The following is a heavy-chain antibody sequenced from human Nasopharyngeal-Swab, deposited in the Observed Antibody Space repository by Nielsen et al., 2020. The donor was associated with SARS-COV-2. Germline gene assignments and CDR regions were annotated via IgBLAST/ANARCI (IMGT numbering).Heavy chain of an antibody. CDR2: IRSKGNNYAT. Sequence: SLKISCAASGFTFSDSAIHWVRHASGKGLEWVGRIRSKGNNYATAYSASVKGRFIIFRDDPTNTAYLQLNSLKTEDTAMYYCTRCGGGCYSGRDYWGQGTLVTVSS. V-gene: IGHV3-73*01. CDR3: TRCGGGCYSGRDY. J-gene: IGHJ4*02. D-gene: IGHD2-15*01. CDR1: GFTFSDSA.